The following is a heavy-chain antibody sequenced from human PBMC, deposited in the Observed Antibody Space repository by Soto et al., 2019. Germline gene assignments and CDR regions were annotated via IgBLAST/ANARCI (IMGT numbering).Heavy chain of an antibody. CDR1: GITFRSRP. CDR3: ARGSRDSYPGSRIVDL. V-gene: IGHV3-23*01. D-gene: IGHD3-10*01. Sequence: SLRLSCVASGITFRSRPMSWVRQAPGRGLVWFEVTTGTHEHRKEAASLRGRFTIARDNSKNTLYLQMSSLRAEDSAVYYCARGSRDSYPGSRIVDLWGRGTRVTVSS. CDR2: TTGTHEHR. J-gene: IGHJ4*03.